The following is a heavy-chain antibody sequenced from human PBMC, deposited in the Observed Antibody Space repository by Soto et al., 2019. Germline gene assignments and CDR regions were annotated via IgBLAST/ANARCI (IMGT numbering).Heavy chain of an antibody. J-gene: IGHJ6*02. CDR2: IYYSGST. Sequence: SETLSLTCTVSGGSISSSSYYWGWIHQPPGKGLEWIGSIYYSGSTYYNPSLKSRVTISVDTSKNQFSLKLSSVTAADTAVYYCARVATGAYYYYGMDVWGQGTTVTVSS. CDR1: GGSISSSSYY. CDR3: ARVATGAYYYYGMDV. D-gene: IGHD5-12*01. V-gene: IGHV4-39*01.